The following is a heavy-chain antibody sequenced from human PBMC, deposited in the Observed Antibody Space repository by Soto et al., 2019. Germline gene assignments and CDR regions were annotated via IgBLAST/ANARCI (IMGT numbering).Heavy chain of an antibody. CDR1: GGSIRSYY. CDR3: ARDRAYYESSGLYFDY. V-gene: IGHV4-59*01. Sequence: LSLTCNVSGGSIRSYYWSWIRQPPGKGLEWIGYIYDSGSTNYNPSLKSRVTISVDTSKSQFSLKLSSVTAADTAVYYCARDRAYYESSGLYFDYWGQGTLVTVSS. CDR2: IYDSGST. J-gene: IGHJ4*02. D-gene: IGHD3-22*01.